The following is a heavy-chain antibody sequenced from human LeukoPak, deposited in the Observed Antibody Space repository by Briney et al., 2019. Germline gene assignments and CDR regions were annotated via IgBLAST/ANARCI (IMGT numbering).Heavy chain of an antibody. CDR1: GGSISSYY. CDR2: IYYSGST. V-gene: IGHV4-59*01. D-gene: IGHD6-19*01. CDR3: ARHIAVAVYSGFSYYMDV. Sequence: TSETLSLTCTVSGGSISSYYWSWIRQPPGKGLEWIGYIYYSGSTNCNPSLKSRVTISVDTSKNQFSLKLSSVTAADTAVYYCARHIAVAVYSGFSYYMDVWGKGTTVTVSS. J-gene: IGHJ6*03.